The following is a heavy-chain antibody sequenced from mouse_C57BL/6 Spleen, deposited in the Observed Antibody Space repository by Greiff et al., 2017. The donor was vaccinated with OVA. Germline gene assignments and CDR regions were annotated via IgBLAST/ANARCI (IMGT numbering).Heavy chain of an antibody. V-gene: IGHV1-83*01. J-gene: IGHJ2*01. D-gene: IGHD2-3*01. CDR3: NYDGYHYYFDY. Sequence: VQLKQSGPELVKPGASVKMSCKASGYTFTDYYMHWVKQKPGKGLEWIGEIYPGSGNTYYNEKFKGKATLTADTSSSTAYMQLSSLTSEDSAVYFCANYDGYHYYFDYWGQGTTLTVSS. CDR1: YTFTDYYM. CDR2: YPGSGNTY.